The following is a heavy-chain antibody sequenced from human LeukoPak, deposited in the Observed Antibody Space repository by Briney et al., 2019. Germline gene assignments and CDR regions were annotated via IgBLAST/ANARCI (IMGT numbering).Heavy chain of an antibody. CDR2: IVISSGST. V-gene: IGHV3-23*01. CDR1: GVSFSNYA. D-gene: IGHD5-12*01. J-gene: IGHJ4*02. CDR3: AKGAYDYVVLGYFDY. Sequence: GGSLRLSCAASGVSFSNYAMSWVRQAPGKGLEWVSLIVISSGSTFYADSVKGRFTISRDNSKNTLYLQMNTLRAEDTAVYYCAKGAYDYVVLGYFDYWGQGTLVTVSS.